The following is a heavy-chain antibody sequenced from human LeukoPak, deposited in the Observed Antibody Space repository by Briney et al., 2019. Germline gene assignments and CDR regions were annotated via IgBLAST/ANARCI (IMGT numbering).Heavy chain of an antibody. CDR3: ARDGVYSSGWFYYYYGMDV. J-gene: IGHJ6*02. V-gene: IGHV1-18*01. CDR2: ISAYNGNT. CDR1: GYTFTSYG. Sequence: ASVKVSCKAAGYTFTSYGISSVRQALGQGSEWMGWISAYNGNTNYAQKLQGRVTMTTDTSASTAYMELRSLRSDDTAVYYCARDGVYSSGWFYYYYGMDVWGQGTTVTVSS. D-gene: IGHD6-19*01.